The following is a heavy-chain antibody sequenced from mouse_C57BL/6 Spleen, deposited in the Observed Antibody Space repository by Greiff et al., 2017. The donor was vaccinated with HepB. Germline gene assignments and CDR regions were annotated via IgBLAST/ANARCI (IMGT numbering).Heavy chain of an antibody. V-gene: IGHV10-1*01. CDR3: VRHGYYEGYFDV. D-gene: IGHD2-4*01. CDR2: IRSKSNNYAT. Sequence: EVMLVESGGGLVQPQGSLKLSCAASGFSFNTYAMNWVRQAPGKGLEWVARIRSKSNNYATYYADSVKDRFTISRDDSESMLYLQMNNLKTEDTAMYYCVRHGYYEGYFDVWGTGTTVTVSS. J-gene: IGHJ1*03. CDR1: GFSFNTYA.